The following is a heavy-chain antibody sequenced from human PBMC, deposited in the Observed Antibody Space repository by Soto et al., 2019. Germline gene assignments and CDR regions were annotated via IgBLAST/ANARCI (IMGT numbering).Heavy chain of an antibody. CDR2: ISASGST. CDR1: GGSIGSSSYY. CDR3: ARHEWRVAEKY. Sequence: QLQLQESGPGLVKPSETLSLTCTVSGGSIGSSSYYWGWIRQPPGKGLEWIATISASGSTYYNPSLQSRVTISVDTSKNQFSLKLSSVTAADTAVYYCARHEWRVAEKYWGQGTLVTVSS. V-gene: IGHV4-39*01. D-gene: IGHD2-15*01. J-gene: IGHJ4*02.